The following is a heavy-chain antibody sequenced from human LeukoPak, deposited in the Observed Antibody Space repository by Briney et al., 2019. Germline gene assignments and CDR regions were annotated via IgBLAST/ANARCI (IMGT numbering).Heavy chain of an antibody. V-gene: IGHV3-33*01. CDR2: IWFDGNTK. CDR3: ARVPHPGSSSTWYSSVFGGTPPDY. D-gene: IGHD6-13*01. CDR1: GFAFSSYG. Sequence: GTSLRLSCAASGFAFSSYGMHWVRQAPGKGLEWLAVIWFDGNTKYYADSVKGRFTLSRDNSKSTLYLQMSNLRAEDTAVYYCARVPHPGSSSTWYSSVFGGTPPDYWGQGTLVTVSS. J-gene: IGHJ4*02.